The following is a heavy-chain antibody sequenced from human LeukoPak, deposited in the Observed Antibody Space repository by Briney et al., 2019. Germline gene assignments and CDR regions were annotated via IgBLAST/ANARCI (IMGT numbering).Heavy chain of an antibody. J-gene: IGHJ4*02. CDR1: GFTFDDYG. V-gene: IGHV3-20*04. D-gene: IGHD3-10*01. CDR3: ARDDYYGSGSYYIY. CDR2: INWNGGST. Sequence: GGSLRLSCAASGFTFDDYGMSWVRQAPGKGLEWVSGINWNGGSTGYADSVKGRFTISRDNAKNSLYLQMNSLRAEETALYYCARDDYYGSGSYYIYWGQGTLVTVSS.